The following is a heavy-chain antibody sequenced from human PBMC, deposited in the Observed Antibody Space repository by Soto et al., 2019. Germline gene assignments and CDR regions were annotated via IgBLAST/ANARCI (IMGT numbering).Heavy chain of an antibody. V-gene: IGHV1-24*01. D-gene: IGHD6-19*01. Sequence: QVQLVQSGAEVKKPGASVKVSCKVSGYTLTELSMHWVRQAPGKGLEWMGGFDPEDGETIYAQKFQGRVTMPEDTSTDTAYMELSSLRSEDTAVYYCATWNGEQWLARGFYFDYWGQGTLVTVSS. CDR3: ATWNGEQWLARGFYFDY. CDR2: FDPEDGET. J-gene: IGHJ4*02. CDR1: GYTLTELS.